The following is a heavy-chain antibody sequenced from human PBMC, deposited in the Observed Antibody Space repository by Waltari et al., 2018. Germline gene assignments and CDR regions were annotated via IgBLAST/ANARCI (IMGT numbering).Heavy chain of an antibody. CDR2: IYSGGSRT. CDR3: AKGRYSSSYYFDY. V-gene: IGHV3-23*03. Sequence: EVQLLESGGGLVQPGGSLRLSCAASGFTFSSYAMSWVRQAPGKGLEWVSVIYSGGSRTYYADSVKGRFTISRDNSKNTLYLQMNSLRAEDTAVYYCAKGRYSSSYYFDYWGQGTLVTVSS. CDR1: GFTFSSYA. D-gene: IGHD6-6*01. J-gene: IGHJ4*02.